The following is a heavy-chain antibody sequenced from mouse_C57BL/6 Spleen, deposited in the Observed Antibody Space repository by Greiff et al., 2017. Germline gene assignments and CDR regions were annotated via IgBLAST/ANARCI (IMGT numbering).Heavy chain of an antibody. J-gene: IGHJ2*01. Sequence: EVKLLQSGPELVKPGASVKISCKASGYSFTGYYMNWVKQTPEKSLEWIGEINPSTGGTTYNQKFKAQATLTVDKSSSTAYMLLKSLTSEDSAVKYWSVYGNYDGGGSLDYWGQGTTLTVSS. V-gene: IGHV1-42*01. CDR2: INPSTGGT. D-gene: IGHD2-1*01. CDR1: GYSFTGYY. CDR3: SVYGNYDGGGSLDY.